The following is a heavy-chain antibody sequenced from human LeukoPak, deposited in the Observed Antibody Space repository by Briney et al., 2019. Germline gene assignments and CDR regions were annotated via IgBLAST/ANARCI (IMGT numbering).Heavy chain of an antibody. CDR3: AKAALGYYDSSGYYYDGDDAFDI. J-gene: IGHJ3*02. V-gene: IGHV3-23*01. D-gene: IGHD3-22*01. Sequence: GSLRLSCAASGFTFSSYAMSWVRQAPGKGLEWVSAISGSGGSTCYADSVKGRFTISRDNSKNTLYLQMNNLRAEDTAVYYCAKAALGYYDSSGYYYDGDDAFDIWGQGTMVTVSS. CDR2: ISGSGGST. CDR1: GFTFSSYA.